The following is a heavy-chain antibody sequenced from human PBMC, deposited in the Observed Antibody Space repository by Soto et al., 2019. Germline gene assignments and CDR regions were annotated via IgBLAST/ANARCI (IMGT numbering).Heavy chain of an antibody. V-gene: IGHV4-59*01. CDR2: IYYSGST. CDR3: ARVYYDSSGYYYPEGAFDI. CDR1: GGSISSYY. D-gene: IGHD3-22*01. J-gene: IGHJ3*02. Sequence: PSETLSLTCTVSGGSISSYYWSWIRQPPGKGLEWIGYIYYSGSTNYNPSLKSRVTISVDTSKNQFSLKLSSVTAADTAVYYCARVYYDSSGYYYPEGAFDIWGQGTMVTVS.